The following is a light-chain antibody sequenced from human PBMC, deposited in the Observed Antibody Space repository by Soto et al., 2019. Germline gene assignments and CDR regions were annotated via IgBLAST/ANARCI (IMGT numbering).Light chain of an antibody. CDR2: AAS. CDR3: QQSYTSWWT. Sequence: DIQMTQSPSSLSASVGDRVSITCRASQSISTHLSWYQQKPGKAPKLLIYAASSLQSWVPSRFTGSGSGTDFTLTISSLQPEDFATYYCQQSYTSWWTFGQGTKVDI. J-gene: IGKJ1*01. CDR1: QSISTH. V-gene: IGKV1-39*01.